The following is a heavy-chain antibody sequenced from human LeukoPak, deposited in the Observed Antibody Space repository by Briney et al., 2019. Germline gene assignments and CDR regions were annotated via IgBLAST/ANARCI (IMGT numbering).Heavy chain of an antibody. CDR3: AKPGGNWLTYFDY. D-gene: IGHD6-19*01. V-gene: IGHV3-66*02. Sequence: PGGSLRLSCAASGFTVSSNYMSWVRQAPGKGLEWVSVIYSGGSTYYADSVEGRFTISRDNAKNTLYLQMNSLKAEDTAVYYCAKPGGNWLTYFDYWGQGTLVTVSS. CDR1: GFTVSSNY. CDR2: IYSGGST. J-gene: IGHJ4*02.